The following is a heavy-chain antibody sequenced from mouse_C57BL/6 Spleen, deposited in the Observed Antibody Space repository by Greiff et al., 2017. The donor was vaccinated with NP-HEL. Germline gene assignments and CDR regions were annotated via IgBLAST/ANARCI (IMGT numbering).Heavy chain of an antibody. V-gene: IGHV1-61*01. J-gene: IGHJ1*03. CDR3: ARGDWYFDV. CDR1: GYTFTSYW. Sequence: VQLVESGAELVRPGSSVKLSCKASGYTFTSYWMDWVKQRPGQGLEWIGNIYPSDSETHYNQKFKDKATLTVDKSSSTAYMQLSSLTSEDSAVYYCARGDWYFDVWGTGTTVTVSS. CDR2: IYPSDSET.